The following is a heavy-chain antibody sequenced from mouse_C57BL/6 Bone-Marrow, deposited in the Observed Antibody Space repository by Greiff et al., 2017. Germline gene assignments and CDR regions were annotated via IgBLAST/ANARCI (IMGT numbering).Heavy chain of an antibody. CDR2: ISSGSSTI. D-gene: IGHD6-2*01. V-gene: IGHV5-17*01. CDR1: GFTFSDYG. CDR3: ARSLAWFAY. J-gene: IGHJ3*01. Sequence: EVMLVESGGGLVKPGGSLKLSCAASGFTFSDYGMHWVRQAPEKGLEWVAYISSGSSTIYYAATVKGRFTISRDNAKNTLLLQMTSLRSEDTAMYYCARSLAWFAYWGQGTLVTVSA.